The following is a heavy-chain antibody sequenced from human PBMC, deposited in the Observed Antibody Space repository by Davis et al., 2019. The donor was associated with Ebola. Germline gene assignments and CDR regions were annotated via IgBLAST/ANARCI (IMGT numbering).Heavy chain of an antibody. Sequence: MPSETLSLTCTVSGGSISSYYWSWIRQPPGKGLEWIGEINHSGSTNYNPSLKSRVTISVDTSKNQFSLRLTSVTAADTAIYYCARAILLSGGHWFDPWGQGTLVTVSS. V-gene: IGHV4-34*01. D-gene: IGHD2-2*02. CDR3: ARAILLSGGHWFDP. CDR1: GGSISSYY. J-gene: IGHJ5*02. CDR2: INHSGST.